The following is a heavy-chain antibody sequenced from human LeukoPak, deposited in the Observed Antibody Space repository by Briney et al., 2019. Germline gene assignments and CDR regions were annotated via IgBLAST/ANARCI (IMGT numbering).Heavy chain of an antibody. CDR3: ARDSEVQFDY. Sequence: GRSLRLSCAASGFTFSSYAMHWVRQAPGKGLEWVAVISYDGSNKYYADSVKGRFTISRDNSKNTLYLQMNSLRAEDTAVYYCARDSEVQFDYWGQGTLVTVSS. J-gene: IGHJ4*02. V-gene: IGHV3-30-3*01. D-gene: IGHD1-1*01. CDR2: ISYDGSNK. CDR1: GFTFSSYA.